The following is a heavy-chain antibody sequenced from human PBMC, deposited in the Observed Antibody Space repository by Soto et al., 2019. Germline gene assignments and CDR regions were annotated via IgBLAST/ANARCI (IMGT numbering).Heavy chain of an antibody. V-gene: IGHV4-59*01. CDR3: ARENGAVAAPAFDY. D-gene: IGHD6-19*01. CDR2: IYYSGST. CDR1: GGSISSYY. Sequence: PSETLSLTCTVSGGSISSYYWSWIRQPPGKGLEWIGYIYYSGSTNYNPSLESRVTISVDTSKNQFSLKLSSVTAADTAVYYCARENGAVAAPAFDYWGQGTLVTVSS. J-gene: IGHJ4*02.